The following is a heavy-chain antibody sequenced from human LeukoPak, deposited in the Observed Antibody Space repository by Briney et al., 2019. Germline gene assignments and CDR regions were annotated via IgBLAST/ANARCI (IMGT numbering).Heavy chain of an antibody. Sequence: GGSLRLSCAASGFTFSDYYMSWIRQAPGKGLEWVSYISSSGSTIYYADSVKGRFTISRDNAKNSLYLQMNSLRAEDTAVYYCAREVDSDCYDSSGLYYFDYWGQGTLVTVSS. J-gene: IGHJ4*02. V-gene: IGHV3-11*01. CDR3: AREVDSDCYDSSGLYYFDY. CDR2: ISSSGSTI. D-gene: IGHD3-22*01. CDR1: GFTFSDYY.